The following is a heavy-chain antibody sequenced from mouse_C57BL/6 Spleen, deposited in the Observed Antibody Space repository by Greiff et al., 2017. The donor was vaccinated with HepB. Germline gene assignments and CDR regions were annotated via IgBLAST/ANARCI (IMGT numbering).Heavy chain of an antibody. CDR3: ASYYDYDAAMDY. CDR1: GYTFTDYN. Sequence: VQLKQSGPELVKPGASVKMSCKASGYTFTDYNMHWVKQSHGKSLEWIGYINPNNGGTSYNQKFKGKATLTVNKSSSTAYMELRSLTSEDSAVYYCASYYDYDAAMDYWGQGTSVTVSS. V-gene: IGHV1-22*01. D-gene: IGHD2-4*01. CDR2: INPNNGGT. J-gene: IGHJ4*01.